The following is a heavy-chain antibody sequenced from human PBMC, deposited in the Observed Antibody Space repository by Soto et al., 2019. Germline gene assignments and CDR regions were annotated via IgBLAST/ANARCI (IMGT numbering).Heavy chain of an antibody. CDR1: GASINSGGYY. CDR2: IYFSGST. D-gene: IGHD2-15*01. CDR3: ATGNAWWVLLAY. V-gene: IGHV4-31*03. J-gene: IGHJ4*02. Sequence: TLSLTCTGSGASINSGGYYWSWIRQLPGKGLEWMGNIYFSGSTYYNPSLESRLIISLDTSQNQFSLKLSSVTAADTAVYYCATGNAWWVLLAYSGQGTLVTVSS.